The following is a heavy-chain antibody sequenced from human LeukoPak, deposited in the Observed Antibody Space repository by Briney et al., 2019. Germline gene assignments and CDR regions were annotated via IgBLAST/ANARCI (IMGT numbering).Heavy chain of an antibody. Sequence: ASVKVSCKASGYTFTGYYMHWVRQAPGQGLEWMGWINPNSGGTNYAQKFQGRVTMTRDTSISAAYMELSRLRPDDTAVYYCARVLYDFWSGYSFKGMDVWGQGTTVTVSS. CDR3: ARVLYDFWSGYSFKGMDV. CDR1: GYTFTGYY. J-gene: IGHJ6*02. CDR2: INPNSGGT. V-gene: IGHV1-2*02. D-gene: IGHD3-3*01.